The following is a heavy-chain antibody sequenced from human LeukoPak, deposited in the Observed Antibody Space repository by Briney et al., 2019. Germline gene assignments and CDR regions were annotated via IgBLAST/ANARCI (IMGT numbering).Heavy chain of an antibody. Sequence: SETLSLTCIVSGGSINNNYWSWIRQPPGKGLEWIGYIYYSGSTNYNPSLESRVTISVDTSKNQFSLKLKSVTAADTAVYYCARDIYGSGRDWFDPWGQGTLVTVSS. J-gene: IGHJ5*02. CDR2: IYYSGST. V-gene: IGHV4-59*12. CDR3: ARDIYGSGRDWFDP. D-gene: IGHD3-10*01. CDR1: GGSINNNY.